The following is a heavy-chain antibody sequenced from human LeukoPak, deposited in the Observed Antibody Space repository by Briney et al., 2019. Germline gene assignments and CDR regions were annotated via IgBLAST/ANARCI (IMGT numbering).Heavy chain of an antibody. J-gene: IGHJ6*04. CDR1: GFRFGSYG. CDR2: IRYDASNI. D-gene: IGHD3-16*02. CDR3: AKLSSGDPAAYMDV. V-gene: IGHV3-30*02. Sequence: PGGSLRLSCAASGFRFGSYGIHWVRQAPGKGLEWVAFIRYDASNIYYADSVKGRFTIYRDNSKNTLSLQMNSLRAEDTALYYCAKLSSGDPAAYMDVWGKGTTVTVSS.